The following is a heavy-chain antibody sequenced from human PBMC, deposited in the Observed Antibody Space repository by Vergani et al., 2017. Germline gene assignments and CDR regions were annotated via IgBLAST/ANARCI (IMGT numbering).Heavy chain of an antibody. D-gene: IGHD5-12*01. Sequence: QVQLVQSGAEVKKPGSSVKVSCKASGGTFSSYTISWVRQAPGQGLEWMGRIIPILGIANYAQKFQGRVTITADKSTSTAYMELSSLRSEDTAVYYCARGRGYSGYVHSYYYCMDVWGKGTTVTVSS. CDR2: IIPILGIA. J-gene: IGHJ6*04. V-gene: IGHV1-69*02. CDR1: GGTFSSYT. CDR3: ARGRGYSGYVHSYYYCMDV.